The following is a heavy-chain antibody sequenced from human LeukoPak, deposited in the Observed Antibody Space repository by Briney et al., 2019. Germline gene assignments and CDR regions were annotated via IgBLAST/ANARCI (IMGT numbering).Heavy chain of an antibody. J-gene: IGHJ5*02. CDR3: ARQSTWFSLSPAFDP. CDR1: GYSFPNYW. D-gene: IGHD3-9*01. CDR2: IYPGDSDT. Sequence: GESLKISCKGSGYSFPNYWIGWVRQMPGKGLEWMGIIYPGDSDTRYSPSFQGQVTISADKSISTAYLQWSSLKASDTAMYYCARQSTWFSLSPAFDPWGQGTLVTVSS. V-gene: IGHV5-51*01.